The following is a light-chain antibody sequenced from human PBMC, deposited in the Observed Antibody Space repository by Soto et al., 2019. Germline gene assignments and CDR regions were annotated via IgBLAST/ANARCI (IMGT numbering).Light chain of an antibody. V-gene: IGKV1-39*01. Sequence: DIQMTQSPSSLPASVGDRVTIAXRASHSISRYLDWYQQKPGXAPKXXXASXSTLQRGGPSRFSGSGSGTDFTLTISSLQPEDFATYYCQQTYSTPRTFGGGTKVDIK. J-gene: IGKJ4*01. CDR3: QQTYSTPRT. CDR1: HSISRY. CDR2: SXS.